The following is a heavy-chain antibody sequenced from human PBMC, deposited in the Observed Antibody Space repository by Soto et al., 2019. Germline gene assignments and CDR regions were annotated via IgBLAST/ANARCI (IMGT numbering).Heavy chain of an antibody. Sequence: EVQLVESGGGLVQPGGSLRLSCAASGFTFSSYWMHWVRQAPGKGLVWVSLINSDGSSTTYADSVKGRFTISRDNAKNTLYLQIRRPRAADTAVDYCARDGSAVTATYYYYMDVWGKGTTVTVSS. CDR1: GFTFSSYW. V-gene: IGHV3-74*01. CDR3: ARDGSAVTATYYYYMDV. J-gene: IGHJ6*03. D-gene: IGHD2-21*02. CDR2: INSDGSST.